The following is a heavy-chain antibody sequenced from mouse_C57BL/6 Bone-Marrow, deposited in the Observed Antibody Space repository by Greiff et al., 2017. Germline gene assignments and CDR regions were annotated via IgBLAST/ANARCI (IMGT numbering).Heavy chain of an antibody. CDR2: IYPGSGST. CDR3: ARYLITTVVHWYFDV. D-gene: IGHD1-1*01. CDR1: GYTFTSYW. Sequence: QVQLQQPGAELVKPGASVKMSCKASGYTFTSYWITWVKQRPGQGLEWIGDIYPGSGSTNYNEKFKSKATLTVATSSSTAYMQLSSLTSEDSAVYYCARYLITTVVHWYFDVWGTGTTVTVSS. V-gene: IGHV1-55*01. J-gene: IGHJ1*03.